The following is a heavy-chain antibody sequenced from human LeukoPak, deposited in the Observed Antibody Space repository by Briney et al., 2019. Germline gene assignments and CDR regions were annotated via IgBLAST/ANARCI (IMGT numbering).Heavy chain of an antibody. CDR2: IYHSGST. Sequence: SETLSLTCTVSGYSISSGYYWGWIRQPPGKGLEWIGSIYHSGSTYYNPSLKSRVTISVDTSKNQFSLKLSSVTAADTAVYYCARAMIGAFDIWGQGTMVTVSS. D-gene: IGHD3-22*01. CDR3: ARAMIGAFDI. CDR1: GYSISSGYY. J-gene: IGHJ3*02. V-gene: IGHV4-38-2*02.